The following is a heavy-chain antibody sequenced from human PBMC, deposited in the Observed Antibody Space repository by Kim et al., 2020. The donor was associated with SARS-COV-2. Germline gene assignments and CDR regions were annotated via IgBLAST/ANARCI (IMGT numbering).Heavy chain of an antibody. J-gene: IGHJ4*02. CDR1: GFTFSSYA. V-gene: IGHV3-23*01. Sequence: GGSLRLSCAASGFTFSSYAMSWVRQAPGKGLEWVSAISGSGGSTYYADSVKGRFTISRDNSKNTLYLQMNSLRAEDTAVYYCAKELRFLEWLFGGGREFDYWGQGTLVTVSS. D-gene: IGHD3-3*01. CDR3: AKELRFLEWLFGGGREFDY. CDR2: ISGSGGST.